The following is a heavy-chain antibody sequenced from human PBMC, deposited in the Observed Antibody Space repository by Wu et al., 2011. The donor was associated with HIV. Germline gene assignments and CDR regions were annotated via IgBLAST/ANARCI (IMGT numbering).Heavy chain of an antibody. V-gene: IGHV1-2*02. CDR1: GYTFTSYG. CDR2: INPNSGGT. D-gene: IGHD5-18*01. J-gene: IGHJ4*02. Sequence: QVQLVQSGAEVKKPGASVKVSCKASGYTFTSYGISWVRQAPGQGLEWMGWINPNSGGTNYAQKFQGRVTMTRDTSISTAYMELSRLRSDDTAVYYCARDPGYSYETRNFDYWGQGTLVTVSS. CDR3: ARDPGYSYETRNFDY.